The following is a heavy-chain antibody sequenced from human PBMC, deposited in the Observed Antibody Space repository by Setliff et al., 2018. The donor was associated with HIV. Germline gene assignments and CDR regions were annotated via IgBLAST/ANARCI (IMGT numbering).Heavy chain of an antibody. CDR3: VRDVKTYDI. CDR1: GFTFSGSA. V-gene: IGHV3-73*01. CDR2: IRSETNTYAT. J-gene: IGHJ3*02. Sequence: GGSLRLSCAASGFTFSGSAMHWVRQASGKGLEWVGRIRSETNTYATAYAASVKGRFTISRDDSKNTAYLQMNSLRAEDTAIYYCVRDVKTYDIWGQGTMVTVSS.